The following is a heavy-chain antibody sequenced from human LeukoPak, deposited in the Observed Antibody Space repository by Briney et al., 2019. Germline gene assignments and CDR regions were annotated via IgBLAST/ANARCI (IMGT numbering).Heavy chain of an antibody. J-gene: IGHJ4*02. Sequence: GGSLRLSCAASGFTFSDYYMSWIRQAPGKGLEWVSYISSSGSHTNYADSVRGRFAISRDKAKNSVYLQMYSLRAEDTAVYYCARGIDEWLYLNYWGQGALVTVSS. CDR3: ARGIDEWLYLNY. D-gene: IGHD3-3*01. CDR2: ISSSGSHT. V-gene: IGHV3-11*03. CDR1: GFTFSDYY.